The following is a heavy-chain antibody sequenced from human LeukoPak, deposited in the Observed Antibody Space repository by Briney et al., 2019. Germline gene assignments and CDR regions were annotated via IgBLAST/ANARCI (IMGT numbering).Heavy chain of an antibody. CDR3: ARVYDGYCSSTSCDRIDY. CDR1: GFTFDDYA. V-gene: IGHV3-9*01. CDR2: ISWNSGSI. Sequence: PGGSLRLSCAASGFTFDDYAMHWVRQAPGKGLEWVSGISWNSGSIGYADSVKGRFTISRDNAKNSLYLQMNSLRAEDTAVYYCARVYDGYCSSTSCDRIDYWGQGTLVTVSS. J-gene: IGHJ4*02. D-gene: IGHD2-2*02.